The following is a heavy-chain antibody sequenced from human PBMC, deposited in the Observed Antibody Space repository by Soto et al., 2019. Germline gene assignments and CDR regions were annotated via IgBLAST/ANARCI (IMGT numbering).Heavy chain of an antibody. CDR2: ISSSGSTI. D-gene: IGHD2-2*01. Sequence: GGSLRLSCAASGFTCSSYEMNWVRQAPGKGLEWVSYISSSGSTIYYADSVKGRFTISRDNAKNSLYLQMNSLRAEDTAVYYCAGDRCRFYYYYGMDAWCQGIMVSVPS. CDR3: AGDRCRFYYYYGMDA. J-gene: IGHJ6*02. CDR1: GFTCSSYE. V-gene: IGHV3-48*03.